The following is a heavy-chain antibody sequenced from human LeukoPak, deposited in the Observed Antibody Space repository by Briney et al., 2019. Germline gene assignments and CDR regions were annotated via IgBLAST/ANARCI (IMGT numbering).Heavy chain of an antibody. CDR1: GFTFISYA. J-gene: IGHJ4*02. Sequence: PGRSLRLSCAASGFTFISYAMHWFRQPPGKGREWVAVILYDERNKYYADSVKGRFTISRDNSKNTLYLTMHSLRAEETGVYYCARELLWFGESFLIFDYWGQGTLVTVSS. CDR3: ARELLWFGESFLIFDY. CDR2: ILYDERNK. D-gene: IGHD3-10*01. V-gene: IGHV3-30*04.